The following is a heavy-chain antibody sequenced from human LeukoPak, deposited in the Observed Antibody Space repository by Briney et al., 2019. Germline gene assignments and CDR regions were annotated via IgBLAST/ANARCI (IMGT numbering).Heavy chain of an antibody. CDR1: GFIFSSFV. D-gene: IGHD2-8*02. CDR2: ITTHGGST. CDR3: ARVPVVTGAHAFDI. J-gene: IGHJ3*02. V-gene: IGHV3-64*02. Sequence: GGSLRLSCVASGFIFSSFVMHWVRQAPGEGLEYVSAITTHGGSTYYADSVKGRFTISRDNSNNTLYLQMGSLRAEDTAVYYCARVPVVTGAHAFDIWGQGTMVTVSS.